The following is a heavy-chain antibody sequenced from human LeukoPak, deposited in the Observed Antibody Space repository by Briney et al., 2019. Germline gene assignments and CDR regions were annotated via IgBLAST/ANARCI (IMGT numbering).Heavy chain of an antibody. CDR1: GYSISSGYY. J-gene: IGHJ4*02. V-gene: IGHV4-38-2*02. Sequence: SETLSLTCTVSGYSISSGYYWGWIRQPPGKGLEWIGSIYHSGSTYYNPSLKSRVTISVDTSKNQFSLKLSSVTAADTAVYYCARGLSSGWASGQFDYWGQGTLVTVSS. CDR3: ARGLSSGWASGQFDY. D-gene: IGHD6-19*01. CDR2: IYHSGST.